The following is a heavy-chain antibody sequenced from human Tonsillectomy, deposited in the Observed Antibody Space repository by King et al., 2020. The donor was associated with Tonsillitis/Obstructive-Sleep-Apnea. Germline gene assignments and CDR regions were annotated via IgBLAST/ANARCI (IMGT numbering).Heavy chain of an antibody. CDR3: ARDSISHYYDSSGYYTFNY. V-gene: IGHV1-18*01. CDR2: ISAHNGHT. CDR1: GYTFTNYG. Sequence: QLVQSGAEVKKPGASVKVSCKASGYTFTNYGISWVRQAPGQGLEWMAWISAHNGHTNYAQKLQGRVTMTTDTSTSTAYMELRSLRSDDTAVHYCARDSISHYYDSSGYYTFNYWGQGTLVTVSA. J-gene: IGHJ4*02. D-gene: IGHD3-22*01.